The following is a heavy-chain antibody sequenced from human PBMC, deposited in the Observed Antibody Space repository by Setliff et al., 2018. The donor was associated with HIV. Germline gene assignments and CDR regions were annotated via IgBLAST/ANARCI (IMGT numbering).Heavy chain of an antibody. CDR1: GGSISSGSYY. CDR2: IYTSGSI. J-gene: IGHJ5*02. D-gene: IGHD6-13*01. Sequence: SETLSLTCTVSGGSISSGSYYWSWIRQPAGKGLEWIGRIYTSGSINHNPSLKSRVTISVDTSKNQFSLKLSSVTAADTAVYYCARAAAGNWFDPWGQGTLVTVSS. CDR3: ARAAAGNWFDP. V-gene: IGHV4-61*02.